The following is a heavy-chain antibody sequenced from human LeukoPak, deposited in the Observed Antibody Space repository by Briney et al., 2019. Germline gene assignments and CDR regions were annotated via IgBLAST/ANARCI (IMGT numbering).Heavy chain of an antibody. V-gene: IGHV4-4*07. CDR1: GGSISNYY. J-gene: IGHJ4*02. CDR3: ARTSARGAQFDY. CDR2: IYASGST. D-gene: IGHD3-10*01. Sequence: SETLSLTCTVSGGSISNYYWSWIRQPAGMGLEWIGRIYASGSTNYNPSLKSRATMSVDTSNNQFSLNLSSVTAADTAVYYCARTSARGAQFDYWGQGTLATVSS.